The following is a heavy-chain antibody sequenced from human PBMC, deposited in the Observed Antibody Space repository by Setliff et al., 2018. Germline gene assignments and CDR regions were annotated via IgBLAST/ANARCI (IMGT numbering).Heavy chain of an antibody. D-gene: IGHD1-7*01. CDR3: AGGPNWNLADH. J-gene: IGHJ4*02. CDR2: IKHHGGEM. V-gene: IGHV3-7*03. Sequence: PGGSLRLSCRGSGFTFGDYAISWVRQAPGKGLEWVANIKHHGGEMYYLDSVKGRFTIGRDNVKNSLYLQMNSLRSDDTAVYYCAGGPNWNLADHWGQGTLVTVSS. CDR1: GFTFGDYA.